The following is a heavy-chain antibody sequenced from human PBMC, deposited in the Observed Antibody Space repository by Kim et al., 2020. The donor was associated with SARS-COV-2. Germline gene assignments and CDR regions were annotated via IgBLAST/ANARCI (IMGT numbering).Heavy chain of an antibody. CDR2: YT. CDR3: ARGAAADPFDI. J-gene: IGHJ3*02. D-gene: IGHD6-13*01. V-gene: IGHV3-21*01. Sequence: YTYYADSIKGRFTLSRDNSQNSLFLEIHSLRADDTAVYYCARGAAADPFDIWGQGTVVTVSS.